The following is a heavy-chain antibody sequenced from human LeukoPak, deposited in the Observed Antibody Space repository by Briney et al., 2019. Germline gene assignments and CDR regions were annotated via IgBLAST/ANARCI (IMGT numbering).Heavy chain of an antibody. CDR1: GSTFSSYS. CDR2: ISSSSTYI. CDR3: AREGVVIVGANDC. V-gene: IGHV3-21*01. J-gene: IGHJ4*02. D-gene: IGHD1-26*01. Sequence: GGSLRLSCAASGSTFSSYSMNWVRQAPGKGLEWVSSISSSSTYIYYADSVKGRFTISRDNAKNSLYLQMNSLRAEDTAVYYCAREGVVIVGANDCWGQGTLVTVSS.